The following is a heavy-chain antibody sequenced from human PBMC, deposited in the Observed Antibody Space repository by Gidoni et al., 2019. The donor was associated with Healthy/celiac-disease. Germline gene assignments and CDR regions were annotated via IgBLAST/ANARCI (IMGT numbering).Heavy chain of an antibody. D-gene: IGHD3-3*01. CDR1: GFTVSSNY. V-gene: IGHV3-66*01. J-gene: IGHJ6*02. Sequence: EVQLVESGGGLVQPGGSLRLSCAASGFTVSSNYMSWVRQAPGKGLEWVSVIDSGGRKYYADSVKGRFTISRDNSKNTRYLQRNSLRAEDTAVYYCARNSDFWSGYYYGMDVWGQGTTVTVSS. CDR2: IDSGGRK. CDR3: ARNSDFWSGYYYGMDV.